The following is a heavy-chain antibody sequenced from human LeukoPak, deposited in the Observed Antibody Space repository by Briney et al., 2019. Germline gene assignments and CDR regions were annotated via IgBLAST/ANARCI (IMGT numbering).Heavy chain of an antibody. J-gene: IGHJ4*02. D-gene: IGHD2-2*01. CDR3: ARDGTSTDDY. CDR1: GYTFTGFY. V-gene: IGHV1-18*04. Sequence: ASVKVSCKASGYTFTGFYMHWVRQAPGQGLEWMGWISGNNDNPNYGQKFQGRFTVTTDSSTSTAYMELRNLRFDDTAVYYCARDGTSTDDYWGQGTLVTVSS. CDR2: ISGNNDNP.